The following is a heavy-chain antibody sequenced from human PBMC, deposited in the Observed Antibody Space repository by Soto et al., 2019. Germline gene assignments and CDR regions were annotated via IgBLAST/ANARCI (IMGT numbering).Heavy chain of an antibody. Sequence: SETLSLTCTFPGGSIGSYYWSWIRQPPGKGLEWMGCIYYSGSTNYSPSLKSRVTISVDTSKNQFSLKLSSVTAADTAVYYCARRRVYYDSSGYYGRSGAFDISGQGTMVT. CDR1: GGSIGSYY. J-gene: IGHJ3*02. V-gene: IGHV4-59*13. CDR2: IYYSGST. CDR3: ARRRVYYDSSGYYGRSGAFDI. D-gene: IGHD3-22*01.